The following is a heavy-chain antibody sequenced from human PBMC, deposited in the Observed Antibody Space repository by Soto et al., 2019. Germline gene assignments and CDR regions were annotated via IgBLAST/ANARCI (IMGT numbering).Heavy chain of an antibody. CDR3: ARIPGP. J-gene: IGHJ5*02. D-gene: IGHD2-21*01. V-gene: IGHV4-30-2*01. Sequence: SETLSLTCAVSGGSISSGGYSWSWIRQPPGKGLEWIGYIYHSGSTYYNPSLKSRVTVSVDRSKNQFSLMLFSVTAADTAVYYCARIPGPWGQGTLVTVSS. CDR2: IYHSGST. CDR1: GGSISSGGYS.